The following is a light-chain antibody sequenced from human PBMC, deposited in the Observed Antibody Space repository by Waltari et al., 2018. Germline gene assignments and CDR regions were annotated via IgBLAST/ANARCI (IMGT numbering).Light chain of an antibody. V-gene: IGKV1-5*01. Sequence: DIQMTQSPSTLSAPVGDRVTNTCRASTSVTRYLAWYQQKPGKAPKVLIWDVSSLERGVPSRFSGSGSGTEFTLTISSLQPDDFATYYCQQYDRYSAWTFGQGTKVEIK. CDR3: QQYDRYSAWT. J-gene: IGKJ1*01. CDR2: DVS. CDR1: TSVTRY.